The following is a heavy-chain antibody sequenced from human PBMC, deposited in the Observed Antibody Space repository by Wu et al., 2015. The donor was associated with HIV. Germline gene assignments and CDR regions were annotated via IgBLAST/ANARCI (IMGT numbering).Heavy chain of an antibody. J-gene: IGHJ3*02. CDR2: INPNSGGT. Sequence: QVQLVQSGAEVKKPGASVKVSCKASGYTFTGYYMHWVRQAPGQGLEWMGWINPNSGGTNYAQKFQGRVTMTKDTSISTAYMELSRLRSDDTAVYYCVYYYDSSGYYNVGAFDTWGQGTMVTVSS. D-gene: IGHD3-22*01. V-gene: IGHV1-2*02. CDR3: VYYYDSSGYYNVGAFDT. CDR1: GYTFTGYY.